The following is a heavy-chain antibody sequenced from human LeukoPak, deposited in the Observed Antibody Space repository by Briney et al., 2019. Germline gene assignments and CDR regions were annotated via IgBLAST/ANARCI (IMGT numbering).Heavy chain of an antibody. CDR1: GFTFSSYA. J-gene: IGHJ4*02. D-gene: IGHD1-26*01. CDR2: ISGSGGSK. V-gene: IGHV3-23*01. Sequence: GGSLRLSCAASGFTFSSYAMSWVRQAPGKGLEWVSAISGSGGSKYYEDYVKGRFTISRDNSKNTLYLQMNSLRAEDTAVYYCAKCLGATTGTLDYWGQGTLVTVSS. CDR3: AKCLGATTGTLDY.